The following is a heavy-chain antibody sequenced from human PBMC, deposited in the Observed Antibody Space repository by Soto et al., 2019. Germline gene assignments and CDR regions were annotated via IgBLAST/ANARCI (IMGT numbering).Heavy chain of an antibody. Sequence: RLLCGAAGGTCSDYGVYWVRQAPGKGLEWVASIKEDGGQKSYVDSVKGRFTISRDNSKNSLYLQMNSLRAEDTAVYYCAIMRDPYWGQGTLVTVSS. CDR3: AIMRDPY. CDR1: GGTCSDYG. J-gene: IGHJ4*02. D-gene: IGHD2-8*01. V-gene: IGHV3-7*01. CDR2: IKEDGGQK.